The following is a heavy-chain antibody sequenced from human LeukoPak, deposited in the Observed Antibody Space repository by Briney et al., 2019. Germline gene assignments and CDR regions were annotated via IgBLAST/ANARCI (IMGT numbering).Heavy chain of an antibody. CDR3: AREVRGYNYYYYYMDV. V-gene: IGHV4-61*02. CDR2: IYTSGST. Sequence: SQTLSLTCTVSGGSISSGSYYWSWIRQPAGKGLEWIGRIYTSGSTNYNPSLKSRVTISVDTSKNQFSLKLSSVTAADTAVYYCAREVRGYNYYYYYMDVWGKGTTVTISS. D-gene: IGHD5-18*01. J-gene: IGHJ6*03. CDR1: GGSISSGSYY.